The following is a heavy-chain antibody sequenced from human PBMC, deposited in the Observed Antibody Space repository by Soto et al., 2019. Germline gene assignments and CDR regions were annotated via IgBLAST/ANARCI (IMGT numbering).Heavy chain of an antibody. CDR2: IIPIVGTA. V-gene: IGHV1-69*18. J-gene: IGHJ5*01. Sequence: QVPLVQSGAEVKKPGSSVKVSCKASGGTLSSFAFTWVRQARGQGLEWMGRIIPIVGTANYAQQFQGRVTITADESTGTVYMDLRSLRTEDTAMYYCATDTSMFRGRIADTPWFDSWGQGTLVTVSS. CDR1: GGTLSSFA. CDR3: ATDTSMFRGRIADTPWFDS. D-gene: IGHD3-10*01.